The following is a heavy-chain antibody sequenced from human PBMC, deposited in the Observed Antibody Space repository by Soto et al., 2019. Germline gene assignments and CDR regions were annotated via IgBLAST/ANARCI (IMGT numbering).Heavy chain of an antibody. CDR2: IYWDDDK. CDR3: AHSLWLGVKGYFDN. J-gene: IGHJ4*02. V-gene: IGHV2-5*02. D-gene: IGHD6-19*01. CDR1: GFSLTTSGVG. Sequence: QITLKESGPTLVKPTETVTLTCSFSGFSLTTSGVGVGWIRQPPGKALEWLALIYWDDDKRYSPSLNTRLSITKDTSKNLVFLIMTTMDPVDTATYYCAHSLWLGVKGYFDNWGQGTLVTVSS.